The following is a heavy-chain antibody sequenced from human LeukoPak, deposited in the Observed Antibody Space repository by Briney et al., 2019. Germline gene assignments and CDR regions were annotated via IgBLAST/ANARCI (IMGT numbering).Heavy chain of an antibody. Sequence: GGSLRLSCAASGFTFTTFWMTWVRQAPGKGLEWVAKIKEDGSEIDYVDSVKGRFTISRDNAKNSLHLQMNYLRAEDTAVYYCARMQMDTGYRPFDIWGQGTMVDVSS. D-gene: IGHD5-24*01. V-gene: IGHV3-7*01. J-gene: IGHJ3*02. CDR2: IKEDGSEI. CDR1: GFTFTTFW. CDR3: ARMQMDTGYRPFDI.